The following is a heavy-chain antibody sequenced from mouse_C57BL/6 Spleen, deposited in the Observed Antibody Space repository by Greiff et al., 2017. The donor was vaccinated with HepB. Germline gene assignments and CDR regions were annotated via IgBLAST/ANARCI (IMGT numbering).Heavy chain of an antibody. D-gene: IGHD1-1*01. CDR1: GFTFSSYG. J-gene: IGHJ4*01. CDR3: ARLYGSSYDYAMDY. Sequence: VQLKESGGDLVKPGGSLKLSCAASGFTFSSYGMSWVRQTPDKRLEWVATISSGGSYTYYPDSVKGRFTISRDNAKNTLYLQMSSLKSEDTAMYYCARLYGSSYDYAMDYWGQGTSVTVSS. V-gene: IGHV5-6*01. CDR2: ISSGGSYT.